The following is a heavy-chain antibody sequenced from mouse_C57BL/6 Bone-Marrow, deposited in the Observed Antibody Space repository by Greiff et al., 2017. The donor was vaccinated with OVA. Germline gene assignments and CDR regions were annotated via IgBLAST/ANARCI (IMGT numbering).Heavy chain of an antibody. Sequence: QLQQPGAELVKPGATVKLSCKASGYTFTSYWMHWVKQRPGQGLEWIGMIHPNSGSTNYNEKFKSKATLTVDKSSSTAYMQLSSLTSEDSAVYYCARGTVVARDYAMDYWGQGTLVTVSS. CDR1: GYTFTSYW. D-gene: IGHD1-1*01. CDR2: IHPNSGST. V-gene: IGHV1-64*01. J-gene: IGHJ4*01. CDR3: ARGTVVARDYAMDY.